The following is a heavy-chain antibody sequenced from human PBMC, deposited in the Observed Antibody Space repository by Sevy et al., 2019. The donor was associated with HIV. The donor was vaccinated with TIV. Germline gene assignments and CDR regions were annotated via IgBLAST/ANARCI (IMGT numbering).Heavy chain of an antibody. CDR1: GFTFSNSW. Sequence: GGSLRLSCGVSGFTFSNSWMSWVRQAPGKGLEWVGRIKSKTDGATTDYATPVKGRFRISRDDLENTLHLHMNSLKTEDKALYYCTRDGKYSLNYWGQGTLVTVSS. J-gene: IGHJ4*02. V-gene: IGHV3-15*01. CDR3: TRDGKYSLNY. CDR2: IKSKTDGATT. D-gene: IGHD1-26*01.